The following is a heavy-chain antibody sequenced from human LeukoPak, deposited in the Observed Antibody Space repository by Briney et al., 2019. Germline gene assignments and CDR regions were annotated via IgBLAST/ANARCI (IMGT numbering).Heavy chain of an antibody. CDR2: VYYAGSI. V-gene: IGHV4-59*01. D-gene: IGHD4-17*01. CDR3: ARGLNRNDYGDYGY. Sequence: PSETLSLTCTVSGGSISSYYWSWLRQSPGKGLEWIGYVYYAGSIYYNPSLKSRVTISVQTSKNQFSLKLSSVTAADTAVYYCARGLNRNDYGDYGYWGQGTLVTVSS. CDR1: GGSISSYY. J-gene: IGHJ4*02.